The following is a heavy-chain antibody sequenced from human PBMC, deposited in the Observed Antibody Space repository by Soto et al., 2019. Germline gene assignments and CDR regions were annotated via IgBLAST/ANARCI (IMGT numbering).Heavy chain of an antibody. Sequence: QVQLVESGGGVVQPGRSLRLSCAASGFTFSSYGMHWVRQAPGKGLEWVAVIWYDGSNKYYADSVKGRFTISRDNSKNTLYLQMNSLRAEDTAVYYCAREAEYSSSYDWFDPWGQGTLVTVSS. D-gene: IGHD6-6*01. CDR2: IWYDGSNK. CDR3: AREAEYSSSYDWFDP. J-gene: IGHJ5*02. V-gene: IGHV3-33*01. CDR1: GFTFSSYG.